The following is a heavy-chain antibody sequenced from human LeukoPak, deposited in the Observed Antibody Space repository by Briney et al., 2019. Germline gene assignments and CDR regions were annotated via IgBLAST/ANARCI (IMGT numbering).Heavy chain of an antibody. D-gene: IGHD1-26*01. V-gene: IGHV4-59*01. CDR3: ARDGIVGPVDY. J-gene: IGHJ4*02. CDR2: IYYSGST. CDR1: GGSISGYY. Sequence: SETLSLTCTVSGGSISGYYYSWIRQPPGKDLEWIGYIYYSGSTNYNPSLTSRVTISLDTSMKQFSLNLRSVTAADAAVYFCARDGIVGPVDYWGQGTLVTVSS.